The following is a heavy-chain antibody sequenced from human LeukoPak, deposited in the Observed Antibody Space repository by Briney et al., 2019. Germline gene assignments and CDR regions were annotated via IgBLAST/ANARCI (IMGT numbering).Heavy chain of an antibody. J-gene: IGHJ4*02. Sequence: GRSLRLSCAASGFTFSSYGMHWVRQAPGKGLEWVAVISYDGSNKYYADSVKGRFTISRDNSKNTLYLQMNSLRAEDTAVYYCARAMPGLTRRRLWGYQLVHFDYWGQGTLVTVSS. V-gene: IGHV3-30*03. D-gene: IGHD2-2*01. CDR3: ARAMPGLTRRRLWGYQLVHFDY. CDR1: GFTFSSYG. CDR2: ISYDGSNK.